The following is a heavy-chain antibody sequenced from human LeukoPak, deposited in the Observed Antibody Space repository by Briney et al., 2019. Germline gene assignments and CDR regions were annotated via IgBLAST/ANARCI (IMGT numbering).Heavy chain of an antibody. CDR1: GFTFSSYE. D-gene: IGHD2-21*01. V-gene: IGHV3-48*03. Sequence: PGGSLRLSCAASGFTFSSYEMNWVRQAPGKGLEWVSYISSSGGSIYYADSVKGRFTSSRDNTKNSLYLQMNSLRAEDTAVYYCARGRIRFDYWGQGTLVTVSS. CDR3: ARGRIRFDY. CDR2: ISSSGGSI. J-gene: IGHJ4*02.